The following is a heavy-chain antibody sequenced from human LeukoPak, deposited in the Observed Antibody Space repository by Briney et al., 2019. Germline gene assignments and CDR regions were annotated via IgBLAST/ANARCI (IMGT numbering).Heavy chain of an antibody. CDR3: ARGFIAVAGTSFDY. V-gene: IGHV1-69*01. J-gene: IGHJ4*02. CDR1: GGTFSSYA. Sequence: SVKVSCKASGGTFSSYAITWVRQAPGQGLEWMGGIIPIFGTANYAQKFQGRVTITADESTSTAYMELSSLRSEDTAVYYCARGFIAVAGTSFDYWGQGTLVTVSS. D-gene: IGHD6-19*01. CDR2: IIPIFGTA.